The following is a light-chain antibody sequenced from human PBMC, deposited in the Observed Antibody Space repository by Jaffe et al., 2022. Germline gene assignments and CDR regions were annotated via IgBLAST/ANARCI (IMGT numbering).Light chain of an antibody. CDR1: QDISTW. Sequence: DIQMTQSPSSVSASVGDTVTITCRASQDISTWLAWYQQRPGKAPKLLMSSASTLQSGVPSRFSGIGSGTDFTLIISSLQPEDFATYYCQQADNFPLTFGGGTKVEIK. CDR3: QQADNFPLT. CDR2: SAS. V-gene: IGKV1-12*01. J-gene: IGKJ4*01.